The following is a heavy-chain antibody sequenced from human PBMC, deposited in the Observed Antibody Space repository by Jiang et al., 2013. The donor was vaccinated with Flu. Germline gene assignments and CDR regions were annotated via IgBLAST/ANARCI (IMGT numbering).Heavy chain of an antibody. CDR1: GYSFTSYW. CDR2: IDPSDSYT. D-gene: IGHD3-10*01. V-gene: IGHV5-10-1*01. CDR3: ASQRRSMVRGDPPDDY. J-gene: IGHJ4*02. Sequence: GAEVKKPGESLRISCKGSGYSFTSYWISWVRQMPGKGLEWMGRIDPSDSYTNYSPSFQGHVTISADKSISTAYLQWSSLKASDTAMYYCASQRRSMVRGDPPDDYWGQGTLVTVSS.